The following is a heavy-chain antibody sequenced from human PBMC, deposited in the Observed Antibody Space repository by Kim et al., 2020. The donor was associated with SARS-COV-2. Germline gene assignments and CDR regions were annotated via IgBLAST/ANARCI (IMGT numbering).Heavy chain of an antibody. V-gene: IGHV1-69*13. D-gene: IGHD2-2*01. CDR3: ARLVVPAADNTGWFDP. Sequence: SVKVSCKASGGTFSSYAISWVRQAPGQGLEWMGGIIPIFGTANYAQKFQGRVTITADESTSTAYMELSSLRSEDTAVYYCARLVVPAADNTGWFDPWGQGTLVTVSS. CDR2: IIPIFGTA. CDR1: GGTFSSYA. J-gene: IGHJ5*02.